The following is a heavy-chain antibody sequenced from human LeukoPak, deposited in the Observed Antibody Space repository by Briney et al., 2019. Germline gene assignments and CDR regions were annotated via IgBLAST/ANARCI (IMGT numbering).Heavy chain of an antibody. Sequence: GGSLRLSCAASGFTSSSYWMHWVRQAPGKGLEWVSTISGSDGSTYYADSVKGRFTISRDNSKNTLYLQMNSLRAEDTAVYYCAKDCSGGSCYLDYWGQGTLVTVSS. CDR3: AKDCSGGSCYLDY. CDR1: GFTSSSYW. CDR2: ISGSDGST. D-gene: IGHD2-15*01. V-gene: IGHV3-23*01. J-gene: IGHJ4*02.